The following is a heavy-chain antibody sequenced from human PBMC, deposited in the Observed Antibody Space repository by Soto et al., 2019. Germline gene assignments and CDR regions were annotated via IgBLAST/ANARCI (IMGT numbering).Heavy chain of an antibody. CDR1: GGSISSSSYY. CDR2: IYYSGST. D-gene: IGHD6-19*01. J-gene: IGHJ6*02. Sequence: QLQLQESGPGLVKPSETLSLTCTVSGGSISSSSYYWGWIRQPPGKGLERIGSIYYSGSTYYNPSLKSRVTISVDTSKNQFSLKLSSVTAADTAVYYCARHTSRKGLVVSRYGMDVWGQGTTVTVSS. CDR3: ARHTSRKGLVVSRYGMDV. V-gene: IGHV4-39*01.